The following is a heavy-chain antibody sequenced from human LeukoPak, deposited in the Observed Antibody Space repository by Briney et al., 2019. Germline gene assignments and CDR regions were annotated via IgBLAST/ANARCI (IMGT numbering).Heavy chain of an antibody. V-gene: IGHV1-8*01. CDR3: AIHPRYCSGGSCYSGGDY. D-gene: IGHD2-15*01. Sequence: ASVKVSCKASGYTFTSYDINWVRQATGQGLEWMGWVNPNSGNTGYAQKFQGRVTMTRNTSISTAYMELSSLRSEDTAVYYCAIHPRYCSGGSCYSGGDYWGQGTLVTVSS. CDR2: VNPNSGNT. CDR1: GYTFTSYD. J-gene: IGHJ4*02.